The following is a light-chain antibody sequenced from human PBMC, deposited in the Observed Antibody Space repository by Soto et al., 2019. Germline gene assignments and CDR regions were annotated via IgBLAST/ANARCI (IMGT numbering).Light chain of an antibody. Sequence: EIVLTQSPATVSFSPGERATLSCRASQSVRSYLAWYQQKPGQAPRLLIYDASNRATGIPARFTGSGSGTDFTLTISSLAPEDFAVYYCQQRSNWLITFGQGTRLEIK. V-gene: IGKV3-11*01. CDR1: QSVRSY. CDR3: QQRSNWLIT. CDR2: DAS. J-gene: IGKJ5*01.